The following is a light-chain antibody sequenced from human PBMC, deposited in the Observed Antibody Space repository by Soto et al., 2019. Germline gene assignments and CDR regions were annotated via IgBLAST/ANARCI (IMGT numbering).Light chain of an antibody. CDR3: HQYNSWPLT. J-gene: IGKJ4*01. CDR2: GAS. Sequence: EIVMTQSPATLSVSPGERATLSCRASQSVSSNLAWYQQKPGQAPRLLIYGASTRATDIPARFSCSGSGTDLTLTISSLQSEEFAVYYSHQYNSWPLTFGGVTKVDIK. V-gene: IGKV3-15*01. CDR1: QSVSSN.